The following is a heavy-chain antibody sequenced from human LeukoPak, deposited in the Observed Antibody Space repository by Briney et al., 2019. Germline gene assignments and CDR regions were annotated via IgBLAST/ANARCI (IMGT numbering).Heavy chain of an antibody. D-gene: IGHD3-3*01. Sequence: GASVKVSCKASGYTFTGYYMHWVRQAPEQGLEWMGWINPNSGGTNYAQKFQGRVTMTRDTSISTAYMELSRLRSDDTAVYYCARDSDDFWSGYYFVYWGQGPLVTVSS. J-gene: IGHJ4*02. CDR2: INPNSGGT. CDR1: GYTFTGYY. V-gene: IGHV1-2*02. CDR3: ARDSDDFWSGYYFVY.